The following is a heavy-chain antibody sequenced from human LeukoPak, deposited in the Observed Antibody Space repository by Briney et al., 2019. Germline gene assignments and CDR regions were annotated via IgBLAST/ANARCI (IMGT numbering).Heavy chain of an antibody. Sequence: SETLSLTCAVYGGSFSGYYWSWIRQPPGKGLEWIGEINHSGSTNYNPSLKSRVTISVDTSKNQFSLKLSSVTAADTAVYYCARGRYDFWSGYYRKRDWLDPWGQGTLVTVSS. CDR1: GGSFSGYY. CDR3: ARGRYDFWSGYYRKRDWLDP. D-gene: IGHD3-3*01. V-gene: IGHV4-34*01. J-gene: IGHJ5*02. CDR2: INHSGST.